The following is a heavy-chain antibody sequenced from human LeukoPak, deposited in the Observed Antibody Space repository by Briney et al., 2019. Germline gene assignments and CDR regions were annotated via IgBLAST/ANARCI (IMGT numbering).Heavy chain of an antibody. D-gene: IGHD6-13*01. CDR3: ARAKIAAAGTGAFDV. Sequence: GGSLRLSCAAPGFTFSSYAMTWVRQAPGKGLEWVSAFSATDGSAQYAESVEGRFTISRDNSKNTLFLQMNSLGAEDTAVYYCARAKIAAAGTGAFDVWGQGTLVTVSS. CDR1: GFTFSSYA. J-gene: IGHJ3*01. V-gene: IGHV3-23*01. CDR2: FSATDGSA.